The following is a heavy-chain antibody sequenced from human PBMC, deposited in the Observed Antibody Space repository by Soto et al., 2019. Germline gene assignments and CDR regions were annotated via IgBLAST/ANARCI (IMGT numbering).Heavy chain of an antibody. Sequence: EVQLLESGGGLVQPGGSLRLSCAASGFTFSSYAMSWVRQAPGKGLEWVSVISGSGDITYYADSVKGRFTISRDNSKNTLYLQMNSLRAEDTAEYFCAKGSTRGYRSNWGRSHFDDWGQGTLVTVSS. CDR2: ISGSGDIT. CDR1: GFTFSSYA. J-gene: IGHJ4*02. D-gene: IGHD6-13*01. CDR3: AKGSTRGYRSNWGRSHFDD. V-gene: IGHV3-23*01.